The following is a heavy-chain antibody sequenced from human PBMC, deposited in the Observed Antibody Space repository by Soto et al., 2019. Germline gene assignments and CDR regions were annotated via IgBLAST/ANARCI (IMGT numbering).Heavy chain of an antibody. D-gene: IGHD3-22*01. CDR2: IDPSDSYT. V-gene: IGHV5-10-1*01. CDR1: GYSFTGYW. J-gene: IGHJ6*02. CDR3: ARYYYDSSGYYLLGDYYYGMDV. Sequence: PGESLKISCKGSGYSFTGYWISWVRQMPGKGLEWMGRIDPSDSYTNYSPSFQGHVTISADKSISTAYLQWSSLKASDTAMYYCARYYYDSSGYYLLGDYYYGMDVWGQGTTVTVSS.